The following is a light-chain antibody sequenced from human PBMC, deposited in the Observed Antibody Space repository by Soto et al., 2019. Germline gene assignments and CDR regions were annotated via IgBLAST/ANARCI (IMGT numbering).Light chain of an antibody. CDR2: GAS. Sequence: EIVMTQSPATLSVSPGERATLSCRASQSVSNNLAWYQQRPGQAPRLLIFGASTRATRIPARFSGSESGTEFTLIISSLQSEYFEVYYCQQYNSWPPWTFGQGTKVEIK. V-gene: IGKV3-15*01. CDR3: QQYNSWPPWT. J-gene: IGKJ1*01. CDR1: QSVSNN.